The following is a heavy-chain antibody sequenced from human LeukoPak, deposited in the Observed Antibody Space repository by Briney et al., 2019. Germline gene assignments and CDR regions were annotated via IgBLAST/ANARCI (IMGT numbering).Heavy chain of an antibody. D-gene: IGHD3-3*01. Sequence: GGSLRLSCAGSGFTFSSHWMGWVRQAPGKGLEWLANIKEDGHEKYYVDSVQGRFTISRDNAKNSLYLQMNSLRAEDTAVYYRARDQEPYYDFWSGYRYYYMDVWGKGTTVTVSS. CDR2: IKEDGHEK. CDR1: GFTFSSHW. CDR3: ARDQEPYYDFWSGYRYYYMDV. J-gene: IGHJ6*03. V-gene: IGHV3-7*01.